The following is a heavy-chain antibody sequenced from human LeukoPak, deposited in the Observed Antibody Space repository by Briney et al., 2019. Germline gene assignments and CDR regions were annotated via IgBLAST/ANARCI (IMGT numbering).Heavy chain of an antibody. J-gene: IGHJ6*02. CDR1: GYTFTSYY. V-gene: IGHV1-46*01. D-gene: IGHD3-3*01. Sequence: GASVKVSCTASGYTFTSYYMHWVRQAPGQGLEWMGIINPSGGSTSYAQKFQGRVTMTRDTSTSTVYMELSSLRSEDTAVYYCARDGPVLRFLEWLPRYYYGMDVWGQGTTVTVSS. CDR3: ARDGPVLRFLEWLPRYYYGMDV. CDR2: INPSGGST.